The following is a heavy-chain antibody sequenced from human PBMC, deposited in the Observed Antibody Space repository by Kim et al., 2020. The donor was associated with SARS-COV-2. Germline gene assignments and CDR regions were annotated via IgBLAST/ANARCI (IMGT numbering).Heavy chain of an antibody. J-gene: IGHJ4*02. D-gene: IGHD1-20*01. CDR1: GFAFSRFG. CDR3: ARDGANWNLDY. Sequence: GGSLRLSCAGSGFAFSRFGIHWVRQAPGKGLEWVAIICADGNKQYYGDSGKGRVTMSRDNSRSVVYLEMNNLRAEDTSIYYCARDGANWNLDYWGQGTPVTVSS. V-gene: IGHV3-33*01. CDR2: ICADGNKQ.